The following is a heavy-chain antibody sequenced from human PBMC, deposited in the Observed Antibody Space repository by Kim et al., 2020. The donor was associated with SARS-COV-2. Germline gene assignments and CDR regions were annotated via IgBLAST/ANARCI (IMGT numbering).Heavy chain of an antibody. CDR3: ARAEYCSSTSCYRRPFDY. CDR1: GFTFSSFW. J-gene: IGHJ4*02. V-gene: IGHV3-7*01. CDR2: IKQDGGEK. D-gene: IGHD2-2*01. Sequence: GGSLRLSCAGSGFTFSSFWMTWVRQAPGKGLEWVASIKQDGGEKYYVDSVKGRFTISRDNAENSLYLQMNSLRGEDTAVYYCARAEYCSSTSCYRRPFDYWGQGTLVTVSS.